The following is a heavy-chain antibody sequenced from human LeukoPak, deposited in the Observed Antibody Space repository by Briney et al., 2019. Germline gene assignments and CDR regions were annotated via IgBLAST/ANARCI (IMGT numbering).Heavy chain of an antibody. J-gene: IGHJ4*02. CDR2: MNPNSGNT. CDR1: GYTFTSYY. Sequence: GASVKVSCKASGYTFTSYYMHWVRQAPGQGLEWMGWMNPNSGNTGYAQKFQGRVTMTRNTSISTAYMELSSLRSEDTAVYYCARQSGSYYETYFDYWGQGTLVTVSS. D-gene: IGHD1-26*01. V-gene: IGHV1-8*02. CDR3: ARQSGSYYETYFDY.